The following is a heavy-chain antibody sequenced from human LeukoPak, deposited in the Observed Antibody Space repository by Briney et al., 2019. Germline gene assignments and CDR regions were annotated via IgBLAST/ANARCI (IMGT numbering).Heavy chain of an antibody. J-gene: IGHJ6*03. CDR2: INHSGST. CDR3: ARGLRGSLDYYYYYMDV. V-gene: IGHV4-34*01. Sequence: SETLSLTCAVYGGSFSGYYWSWIRQPPGKGLEWIGEINHSGSTNYNPSLKSRVTISVDTSKNQFSLKLSSVTAADTAVYYCARGLRGSLDYYYYYMDVWGKGTTVIISS. D-gene: IGHD3-16*01. CDR1: GGSFSGYY.